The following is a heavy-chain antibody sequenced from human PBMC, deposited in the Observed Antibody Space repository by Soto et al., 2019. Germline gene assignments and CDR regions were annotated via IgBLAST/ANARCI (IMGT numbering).Heavy chain of an antibody. CDR2: ISASGETT. V-gene: IGHV3-23*01. D-gene: IGHD4-17*01. CDR1: GFTFSSYA. CDR3: AKDLQRGGMDYADYPIGN. Sequence: EVQLLESGGGLLQPGGSLRLSCAASGFTFSSYAMTWVRQAPGKGLEWVSGISASGETTYYADSVKGRFTISRDNLNNTRSLHLDSLTAADTGMYFCAKDLQRGGMDYADYPIGNWGQGTLVTVAS. J-gene: IGHJ4*02.